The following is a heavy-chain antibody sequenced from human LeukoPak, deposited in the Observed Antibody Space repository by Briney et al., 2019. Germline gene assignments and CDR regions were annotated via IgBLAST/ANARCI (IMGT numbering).Heavy chain of an antibody. CDR2: FDPEDGET. Sequence: GASVKVSCKVSGYTLTELSMHWVRQAPGKGLEWMGGFDPEDGETIYAQKFQGRVTMTRDTSTSTVYMELSSLRSEDTAVYYCARDSADQQDNAFDFWGQGTLITVSS. J-gene: IGHJ3*01. CDR1: GYTLTELS. CDR3: ARDSADQQDNAFDF. V-gene: IGHV1-24*01.